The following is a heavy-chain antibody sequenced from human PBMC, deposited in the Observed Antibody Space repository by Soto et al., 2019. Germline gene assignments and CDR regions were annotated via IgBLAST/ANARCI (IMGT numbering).Heavy chain of an antibody. J-gene: IGHJ6*02. CDR1: GFTFDNYA. CDR3: ATPQTPYRDSGYYHYYYYGMDV. V-gene: IGHV3-23*01. CDR2: ISISGSRT. D-gene: IGHD3-22*01. Sequence: PGGSLRLSCAASGFTFDNYAMTWVRQAPGKGLEWVSTISISGSRTQYAVSVKDRFTISRDNSKNTLYLQMNSLRAEDTAVYYCATPQTPYRDSGYYHYYYYGMDVWGQGTKVTVSS.